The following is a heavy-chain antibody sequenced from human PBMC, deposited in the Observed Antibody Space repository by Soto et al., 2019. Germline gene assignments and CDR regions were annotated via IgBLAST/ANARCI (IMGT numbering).Heavy chain of an antibody. V-gene: IGHV4-30-2*01. J-gene: IGHJ4*02. D-gene: IGHD6-19*01. CDR3: ARSVGYRSGWWPYYFDY. CDR2: IYHSGSF. CDR1: GGSISSDSYS. Sequence: SETLSLTCAVSGGSISSDSYSWNWIRQPPGEGLEWIGYIYHSGSFLYNPSLKSRVTISLDRSKNQFSLRLSSVTAADTAVFYCARSVGYRSGWWPYYFDYWGQGALFTVSS.